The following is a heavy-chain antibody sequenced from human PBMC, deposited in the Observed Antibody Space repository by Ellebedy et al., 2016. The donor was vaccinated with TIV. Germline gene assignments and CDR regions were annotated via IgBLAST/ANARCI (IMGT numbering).Heavy chain of an antibody. CDR3: AKDTAAGTLDY. J-gene: IGHJ4*02. D-gene: IGHD6-13*01. V-gene: IGHV3-23*01. CDR2: ISGSGGST. CDR1: GFTFSSYA. Sequence: GESLKISXAASGFTFSSYAMSWVRQAPGKGLEWVSAISGSGGSTYYADSVKGRFTISRDNSKNTLYLQMNSLRAEDTAVYYCAKDTAAGTLDYWGQGTLVTASS.